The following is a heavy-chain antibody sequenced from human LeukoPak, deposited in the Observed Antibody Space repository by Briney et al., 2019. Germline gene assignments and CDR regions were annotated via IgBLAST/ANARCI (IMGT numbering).Heavy chain of an antibody. J-gene: IGHJ4*02. CDR3: ARGLGTYDSSDLTWPMISF. V-gene: IGHV1-8*02. CDR2: MNPNSGDT. Sequence: ASVKVSCKASGYTFTGYYMHWVRQAPGQGLEWMGWMNPNSGDTAYAQKFQGRITMTRSTSINTAYMELSSLRYEDTAVYYCARGLGTYDSSDLTWPMISFWGQGTLVTVSS. D-gene: IGHD3-22*01. CDR1: GYTFTGYY.